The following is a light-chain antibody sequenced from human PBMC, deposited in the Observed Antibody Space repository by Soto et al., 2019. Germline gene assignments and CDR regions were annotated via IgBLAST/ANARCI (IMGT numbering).Light chain of an antibody. Sequence: QAVLTQPASVSGSPGQSITISCTGTSSDVGGYNFVSWYQQHPGKAPKLMIYEVINRPSGVSNRFSGSKSGNTASLTISGLQAEDEADYYCSSYTSSSIYVVFGGGTKLTVL. V-gene: IGLV2-14*01. J-gene: IGLJ2*01. CDR1: SSDVGGYNF. CDR2: EVI. CDR3: SSYTSSSIYVV.